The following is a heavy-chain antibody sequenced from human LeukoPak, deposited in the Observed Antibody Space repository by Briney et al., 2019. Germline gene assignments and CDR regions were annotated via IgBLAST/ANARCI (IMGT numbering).Heavy chain of an antibody. J-gene: IGHJ6*02. D-gene: IGHD3-3*01. CDR2: ISSSSSTI. V-gene: IGHV3-48*01. CDR3: AKDWRTIFGSQTYGMDV. CDR1: GFTFSSYS. Sequence: GGSLRLSCAASGFTFSSYSMNWVRQAPGKGLEWVSYISSSSSTIYYADSVKGRFTISRDNSKNTLYLQMNSLRAEDTAVYYCAKDWRTIFGSQTYGMDVWGQGTTVTVSS.